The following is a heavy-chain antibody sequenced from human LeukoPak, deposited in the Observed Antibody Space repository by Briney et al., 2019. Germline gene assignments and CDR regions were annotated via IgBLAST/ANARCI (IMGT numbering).Heavy chain of an antibody. V-gene: IGHV3-53*05. J-gene: IGHJ6*02. D-gene: IGHD3-3*01. CDR1: GFTVSSNY. CDR3: AREINIWSGHYMPFLGGMDV. CDR2: IYSGGST. Sequence: GGSLRLSCAASGFTVSSNYMSWVRQAPGKGLEWVSVIYSGGSTYYADSVKGRFTISRDNSKNTLYLQMNSLRAEDTAVYYCAREINIWSGHYMPFLGGMDVWGQGTTVTVSS.